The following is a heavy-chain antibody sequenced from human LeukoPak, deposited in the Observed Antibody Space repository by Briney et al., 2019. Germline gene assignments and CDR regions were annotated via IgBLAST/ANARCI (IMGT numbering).Heavy chain of an antibody. CDR1: GFTFSSYG. J-gene: IGHJ4*02. D-gene: IGHD4-11*01. CDR3: TPTTTYYFDY. V-gene: IGHV3-30*02. CDR2: IWYDGSNK. Sequence: GRSLRLSCAASGFTFSSYGMHWVRQAPGKGLEWVAFIWYDGSNKYYADSVKGRFTISRDNSKNTLYLQMNSLRAEDTAVYYCTPTTTYYFDYWGQGTLVTVSS.